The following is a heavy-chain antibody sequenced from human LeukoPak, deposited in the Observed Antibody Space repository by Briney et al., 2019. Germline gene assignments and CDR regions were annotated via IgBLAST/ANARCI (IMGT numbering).Heavy chain of an antibody. J-gene: IGHJ4*02. V-gene: IGHV3-33*06. D-gene: IGHD6-6*01. CDR3: AKEEGRNPGSSSAY. Sequence: GGSLRLSCAASGFTFSNYGMHWVRQVPGKGLEWLALIWYDGRKTYYRDSVKGRFTISRDNSKDTLYLQMDSLRIEDTAVYYCAKEEGRNPGSSSAYWGQGTLVAVSS. CDR2: IWYDGRKT. CDR1: GFTFSNYG.